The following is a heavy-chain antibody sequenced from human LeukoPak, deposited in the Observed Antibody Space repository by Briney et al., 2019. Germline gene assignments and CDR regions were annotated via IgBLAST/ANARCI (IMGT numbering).Heavy chain of an antibody. Sequence: ASVKVSCKASGYTFTGYYMHWVRQAPGQGLEWMGLINPNSGDTNYAQKFQGRVTMTRDTSISTAYMELSRLRSDDTAVYYCAKAGPSTVTLDYWGQGTLVTVSS. V-gene: IGHV1-2*02. J-gene: IGHJ4*02. D-gene: IGHD4-17*01. CDR2: INPNSGDT. CDR3: AKAGPSTVTLDY. CDR1: GYTFTGYY.